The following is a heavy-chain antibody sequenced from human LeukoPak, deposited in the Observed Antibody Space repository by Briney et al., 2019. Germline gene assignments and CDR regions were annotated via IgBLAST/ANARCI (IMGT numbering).Heavy chain of an antibody. Sequence: ASVKVSCKASGYTFTSYYMHWVRQAPGQGLEWMGIINPSGGSTSYAQKFQGRVTMTRDTSTSTVYMELSSLRSEDRAVYYCASLGTKTGTTKVPFDYWGQGTLVTVSS. CDR3: ASLGTKTGTTKVPFDY. CDR2: INPSGGST. CDR1: GYTFTSYY. V-gene: IGHV1-46*01. D-gene: IGHD1-7*01. J-gene: IGHJ4*02.